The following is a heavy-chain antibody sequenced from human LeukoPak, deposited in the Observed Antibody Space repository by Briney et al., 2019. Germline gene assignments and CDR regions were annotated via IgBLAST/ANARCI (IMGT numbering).Heavy chain of an antibody. D-gene: IGHD4-17*01. V-gene: IGHV4-59*01. CDR1: GGSISSYY. J-gene: IGHJ5*02. Sequence: SETLSLTCTVSGGSISSYYWSWIRQPPGKGLEWIGHIYYSGSTNYNPSLKSRVTISVDTSKNQFSLKLSSVTAADTAVYYCARDNYGDSVWFDPWGQGTLVTVSS. CDR2: IYYSGST. CDR3: ARDNYGDSVWFDP.